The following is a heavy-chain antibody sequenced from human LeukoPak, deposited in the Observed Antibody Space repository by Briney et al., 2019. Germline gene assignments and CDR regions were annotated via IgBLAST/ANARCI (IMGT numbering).Heavy chain of an antibody. V-gene: IGHV1-69*05. CDR3: ASELSSSWDHQRLDWFDP. J-gene: IGHJ5*02. D-gene: IGHD6-13*01. CDR2: IIPMFGAT. Sequence: ASVKVSCKASGGTFSTYAISWVRQAPGQGLEWMGGIIPMFGATDYARKFQGRVTITTDESTSTAYMELSSLRSEDTAVYYCASELSSSWDHQRLDWFDPWGQGTLVTVSS. CDR1: GGTFSTYA.